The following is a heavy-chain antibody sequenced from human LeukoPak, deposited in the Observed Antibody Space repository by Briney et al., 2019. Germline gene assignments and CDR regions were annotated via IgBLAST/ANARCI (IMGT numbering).Heavy chain of an antibody. CDR1: GYTFTGYY. D-gene: IGHD4-23*01. CDR3: ARGEGYGGIYGMDV. J-gene: IGHJ6*02. CDR2: INPNSGGT. V-gene: IGHV1-2*04. Sequence: ASVKVSCKASGYTFTGYYMNWVRQAPGQGLEWMGWINPNSGGTNYAQKFQGWVTMTRDTSISTAYMELSRLRSDDTAVYYCARGEGYGGIYGMDVWGQGTTVTVSS.